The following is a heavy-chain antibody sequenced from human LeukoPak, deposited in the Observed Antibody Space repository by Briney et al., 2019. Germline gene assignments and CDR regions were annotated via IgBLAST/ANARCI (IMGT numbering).Heavy chain of an antibody. CDR1: GFTFSSYA. CDR2: ISGSGGST. J-gene: IGHJ4*02. V-gene: IGHV3-23*01. Sequence: GGSLRLSCAASGFTFSSYAMSWVRQAPGKGLEWVSAISGSGGSTYYADSVKGRFTISRDNSKNTLYLQMNSLRAEDTAVYYCAKDLYYYGSGSLSVFDYWGQGTLVTASS. CDR3: AKDLYYYGSGSLSVFDY. D-gene: IGHD3-10*01.